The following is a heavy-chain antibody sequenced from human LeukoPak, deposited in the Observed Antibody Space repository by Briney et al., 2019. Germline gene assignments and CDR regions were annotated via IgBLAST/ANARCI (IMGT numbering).Heavy chain of an antibody. CDR1: GFNVNSNY. D-gene: IGHD2-15*01. V-gene: IGHV3-21*01. Sequence: GGSLRLSCAASGFNVNSNYMSWVRQAPGKGLEWVSSISSSSSYIYYADSVKGRFTISRDNAKNSQYLQMNSLRAEDTAVYYCARLLGYCSGGSCYGDAFDVWGQGTMVTVSS. CDR2: ISSSSSYI. J-gene: IGHJ3*01. CDR3: ARLLGYCSGGSCYGDAFDV.